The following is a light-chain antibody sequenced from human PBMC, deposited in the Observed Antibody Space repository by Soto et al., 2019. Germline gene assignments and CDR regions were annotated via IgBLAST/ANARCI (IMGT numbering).Light chain of an antibody. CDR3: QQRSNWPT. Sequence: IVLTQSPATLSLYPGERATLSCRASQSVSSYLAWYQQKPGQAPRLLIYDASNRATGIPARFSGSGSGTDFTLTISSLEPEDFAVYYCQQRSNWPTFGQGTKVDIK. CDR2: DAS. V-gene: IGKV3-11*01. CDR1: QSVSSY. J-gene: IGKJ1*01.